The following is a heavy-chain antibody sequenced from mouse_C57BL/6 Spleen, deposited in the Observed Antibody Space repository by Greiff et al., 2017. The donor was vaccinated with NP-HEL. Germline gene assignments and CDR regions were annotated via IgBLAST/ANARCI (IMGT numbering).Heavy chain of an antibody. CDR3: ARTYGSSYGAMDY. CDR1: GYTFTSYG. J-gene: IGHJ4*01. CDR2: IYPRSGNT. V-gene: IGHV1-81*01. Sequence: VQRVESGAELARPGASVKLSCKASGYTFTSYGISWVKQRTGQGLEWIGEIYPRSGNTYYNEKFKGKATLTADKSSSTAYMELRSLTSEDSAVYFCARTYGSSYGAMDYWGQGTSVTVSS. D-gene: IGHD1-1*01.